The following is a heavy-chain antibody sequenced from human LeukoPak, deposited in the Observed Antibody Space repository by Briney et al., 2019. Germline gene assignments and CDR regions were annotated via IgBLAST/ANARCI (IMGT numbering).Heavy chain of an antibody. CDR3: ARDYVNWNPFDY. Sequence: ASVKVSCKASGYTFTSYGISWVRQAPGQGLEWMGWISAHNGNTNYAQKLQGRVTMTTDTSTSTAYMELRSLRSDDTAVYYCARDYVNWNPFDYWGQGTLVTVSS. CDR1: GYTFTSYG. CDR2: ISAHNGNT. D-gene: IGHD1-1*01. J-gene: IGHJ4*02. V-gene: IGHV1-18*01.